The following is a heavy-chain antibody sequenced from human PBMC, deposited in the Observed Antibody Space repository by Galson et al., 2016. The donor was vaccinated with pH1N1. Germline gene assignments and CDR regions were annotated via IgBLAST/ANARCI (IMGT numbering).Heavy chain of an antibody. CDR2: TDPSDSYT. CDR3: ARDRYSGYDPDAFET. CDR1: EYGFTAYW. J-gene: IGHJ3*02. D-gene: IGHD5-12*01. V-gene: IGHV5-10-1*01. Sequence: QSGAEVKKPGESLSISCQGFEYGFTAYWITWVRQMPGKGLEWMGRTDPSDSYTNYSPSFHGHVTISADKSVSTVSLQWSSLKASDTAIDYCARDRYSGYDPDAFETWGQGTMVTVSS.